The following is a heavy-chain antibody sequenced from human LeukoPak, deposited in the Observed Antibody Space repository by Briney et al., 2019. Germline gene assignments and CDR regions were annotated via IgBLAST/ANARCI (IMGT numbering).Heavy chain of an antibody. CDR2: IKSKTDGGTT. Sequence: GGSLRLSCEASGFTFSNAWMRWVRQAPAKGLEWVGRIKSKTDGGTTDYAAPVKGRITISRDDSKNTLYLQMNSLKTEDTAVYYWTTPQTYTAAYWGQGTLVTVSS. CDR1: GFTFSNAW. CDR3: TTPQTYTAAY. V-gene: IGHV3-15*01. D-gene: IGHD2-21*02. J-gene: IGHJ4*02.